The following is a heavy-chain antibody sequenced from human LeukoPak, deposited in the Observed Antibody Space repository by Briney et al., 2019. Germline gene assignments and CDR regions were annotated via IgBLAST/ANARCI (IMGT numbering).Heavy chain of an antibody. Sequence: SETLSLTCTVSGGSISSSSYYWGWIRQPPGKGLEWIGSIYYSGSTYYNPSLKSRVTISVDTSKNQFSLKLSSVTAADTAVYYCASREKWELPRDYWGQGTLVTVSS. CDR1: GGSISSSSYY. CDR2: IYYSGST. D-gene: IGHD1-26*01. CDR3: ASREKWELPRDY. J-gene: IGHJ4*02. V-gene: IGHV4-39*01.